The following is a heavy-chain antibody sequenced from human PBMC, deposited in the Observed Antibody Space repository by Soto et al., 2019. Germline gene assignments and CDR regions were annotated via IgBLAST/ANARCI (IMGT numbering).Heavy chain of an antibody. CDR3: TRDKNGWEQLIDY. J-gene: IGHJ4*02. D-gene: IGHD1-26*01. CDR2: ISTSSGYT. Sequence: QVQLVESGGGLVKAGGSLRLSCAASGFAFSDYYMSWIRQAPGKGLEWISYISTSSGYTNYADSVKGRFTISRDNAKNSLYLQMNSLRAEDTAVYYCTRDKNGWEQLIDYWGQGALVTVSS. CDR1: GFAFSDYY. V-gene: IGHV3-11*05.